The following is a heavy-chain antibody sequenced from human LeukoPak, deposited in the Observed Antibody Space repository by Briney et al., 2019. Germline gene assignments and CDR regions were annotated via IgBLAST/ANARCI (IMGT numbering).Heavy chain of an antibody. CDR3: ARLEITTVTTSDY. Sequence: SVKVSCKXSGGTFSSHAISWVRQAPRQGLEWMGGIIPIFGTANYAQKFQGRVTITADESTSTAYMELSSLRSEDTAVYYCARLEITTVTTSDYWGQGTLVTVSS. J-gene: IGHJ4*02. CDR2: IIPIFGTA. CDR1: GGTFSSHA. D-gene: IGHD4-17*01. V-gene: IGHV1-69*13.